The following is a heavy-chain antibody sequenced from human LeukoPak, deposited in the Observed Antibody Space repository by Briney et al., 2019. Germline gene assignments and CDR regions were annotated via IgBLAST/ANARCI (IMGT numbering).Heavy chain of an antibody. CDR1: GFTFSSHW. Sequence: GGSLRLSCAASGFTFSSHWMSWVRQAPGKGLEWVANIKQDGSEKYYVDSVKGRFTISRDNAKNSLYLQMNSLRAEDTAVYYCARTWLQFPDYWGQGTLVTVSS. CDR2: IKQDGSEK. CDR3: ARTWLQFPDY. V-gene: IGHV3-7*01. D-gene: IGHD5-24*01. J-gene: IGHJ4*02.